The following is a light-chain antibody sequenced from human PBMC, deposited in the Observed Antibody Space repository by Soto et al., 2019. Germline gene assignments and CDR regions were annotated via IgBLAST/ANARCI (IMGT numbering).Light chain of an antibody. J-gene: IGLJ3*02. Sequence: QSALTQPPSASGSPGQSVTISCTGTSSDVGGYNYVSWYQQYPGRAPNLMIYEVTKRPSGVPDRFSGAKSCNTASLTVTGLQAEDEADYYCSSYAASNNFYFVFGGGTKLTVL. CDR1: SSDVGGYNY. CDR2: EVT. CDR3: SSYAASNNFYFV. V-gene: IGLV2-8*01.